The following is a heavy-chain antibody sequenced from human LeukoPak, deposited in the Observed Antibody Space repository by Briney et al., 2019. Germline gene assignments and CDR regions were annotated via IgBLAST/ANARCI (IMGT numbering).Heavy chain of an antibody. CDR2: INHSGST. D-gene: IGHD2-21*02. CDR1: GGSFSPYY. Sequence: SETLSLTCAVYGGSFSPYYWSWIRQPPGKGLEWIGEINHSGSTNYNPSLKSRVTISVDTSKNQFSLRLSSVTAADTAVYYCARGGFYCGGDCYVDYWGQGTPVTVSS. CDR3: ARGGFYCGGDCYVDY. V-gene: IGHV4-34*01. J-gene: IGHJ4*02.